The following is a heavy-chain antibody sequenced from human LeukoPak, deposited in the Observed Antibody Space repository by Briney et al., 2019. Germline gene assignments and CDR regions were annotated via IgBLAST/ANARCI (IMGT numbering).Heavy chain of an antibody. D-gene: IGHD3-10*01. CDR3: ARAVTYFYGSVTYDWFDP. J-gene: IGHJ5*02. CDR2: IKSDGST. CDR1: GFTFSSYW. Sequence: GGSLRLSCAASGFTFSSYWMHWVRQTPGKGLVWISRIKSDGSTIYADSVKGRFTISRDNAKNTLYLQMNSLRTEDTAIYYCARAVTYFYGSVTYDWFDPWGQGTLVTVSS. V-gene: IGHV3-74*01.